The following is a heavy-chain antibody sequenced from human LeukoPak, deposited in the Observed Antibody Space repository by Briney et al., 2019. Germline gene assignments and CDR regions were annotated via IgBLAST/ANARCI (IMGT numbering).Heavy chain of an antibody. CDR2: IIPILGIA. D-gene: IGHD5-18*01. CDR3: ARDRYSYAATPNWFDP. Sequence: ASVKVSCKASGYTFTSYYLHWVRQAPGQGLEWMGRIIPILGIANYAQKFQGRVTITADKSTSTAYMELSSLRSEDTAVYYCARDRYSYAATPNWFDPWGQGTLVTVSS. CDR1: GYTFTSYY. V-gene: IGHV1-69*04. J-gene: IGHJ5*02.